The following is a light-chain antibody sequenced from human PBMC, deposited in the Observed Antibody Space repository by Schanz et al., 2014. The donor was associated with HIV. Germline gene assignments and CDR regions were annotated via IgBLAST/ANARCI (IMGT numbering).Light chain of an antibody. J-gene: IGKJ4*01. CDR2: STS. CDR3: QHYGDSRGT. CDR1: QTVSSNS. Sequence: ELVLTQSPVILSLSPGESATLSCRASQTVSSNSLGWYQQKRGQVPRLLIYSTSRRANGIPDRFSGSGSGTDFTLTISRLEPEDFAVYYCQHYGDSRGTFGGGTEVDI. V-gene: IGKV3-20*01.